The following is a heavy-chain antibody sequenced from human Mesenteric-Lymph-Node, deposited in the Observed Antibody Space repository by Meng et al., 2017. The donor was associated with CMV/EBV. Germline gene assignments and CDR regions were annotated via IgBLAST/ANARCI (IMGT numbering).Heavy chain of an antibody. CDR2: ISPYNGNM. Sequence: RYGISWVRQAPGQGLEWMGWISPYNGNMNYAQNFQGRVTLTTDTSTSTAYMELRSLTSDDTAVYYCASGGYCSSTSCRRENWFDPWGQGTLVTVSS. D-gene: IGHD2-2*01. CDR3: ASGGYCSSTSCRRENWFDP. CDR1: RYG. V-gene: IGHV1-18*01. J-gene: IGHJ5*02.